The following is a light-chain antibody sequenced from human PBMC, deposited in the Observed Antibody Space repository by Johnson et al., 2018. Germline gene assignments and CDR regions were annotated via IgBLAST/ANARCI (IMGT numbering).Light chain of an antibody. CDR1: SSNIGNNY. Sequence: QSVLTQPPSVSAAPGQKVTISCSGSSSNIGNNYVSWYQQLPGTAPKLLIYDNNKRPSGIPDRFSGSKSGTSATLGITGLQTGAEADYYCGTWDSSLSAGYFCGTGTKVTGL. CDR2: DNN. V-gene: IGLV1-51*01. CDR3: GTWDSSLSAGYF. J-gene: IGLJ1*01.